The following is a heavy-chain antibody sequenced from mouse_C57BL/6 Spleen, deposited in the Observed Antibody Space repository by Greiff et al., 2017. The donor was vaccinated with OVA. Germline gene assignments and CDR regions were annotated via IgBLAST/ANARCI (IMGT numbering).Heavy chain of an antibody. D-gene: IGHD2-4*01. CDR2: ISGGGGNT. V-gene: IGHV5-9*01. CDR1: GFTFSSYT. J-gene: IGHJ3*01. Sequence: EVMLVEPGAGLVKPGGSLKLSCAASGFTFSSYTMSWVRQTPGQRLEWVATISGGGGNTYYHERVKGRFTISRDNAKNTLYLQISSLRSEDTALYYCARLHDYSFAYWGQGTLVTVSA. CDR3: ARLHDYSFAY.